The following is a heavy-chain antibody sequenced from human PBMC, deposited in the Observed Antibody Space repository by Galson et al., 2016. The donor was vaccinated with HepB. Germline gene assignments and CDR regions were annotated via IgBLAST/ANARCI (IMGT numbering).Heavy chain of an antibody. Sequence: SLRLSCAASGLTLNNCAMGWVRQAPGKGLEWVSGINVGGGRTYYADSVKGRFTTSRDNSNNTLFLRMNALRAEDTAVYYCARAQDYYGSGKGDYGMDVWGQGTTVTVSS. J-gene: IGHJ6*02. CDR1: GLTLNNCA. CDR3: ARAQDYYGSGKGDYGMDV. D-gene: IGHD3-10*01. CDR2: INVGGGRT. V-gene: IGHV3-23*01.